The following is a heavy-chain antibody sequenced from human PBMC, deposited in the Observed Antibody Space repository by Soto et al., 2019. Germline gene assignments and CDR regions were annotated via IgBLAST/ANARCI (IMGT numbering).Heavy chain of an antibody. CDR1: GASITSSY. CDR2: IYYSGST. D-gene: IGHD3-22*01. CDR3: ASHYFDSGIYWYFDL. J-gene: IGHJ2*01. Sequence: QVQLQESGPGLVKPSETLTLTCSVSGASITSSYWSWIRQPPGKGPEWVGYIYYSGSTNYNPSLKSRVSMSVATSKNQLSLKLNSVTAADTAVYFCASHYFDSGIYWYFDLWGRGTLVTVSS. V-gene: IGHV4-59*01.